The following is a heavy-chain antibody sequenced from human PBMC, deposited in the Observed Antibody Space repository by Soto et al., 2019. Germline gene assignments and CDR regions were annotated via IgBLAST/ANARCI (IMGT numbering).Heavy chain of an antibody. CDR3: ARGHYDSSGYSNCLDR. CDR1: GGSISSSY. V-gene: IGHV4-59*01. D-gene: IGHD3-22*01. Sequence: PSETLSLTCTVSGGSISSSYWSWIRQPPGERLEWIGYVHSSGSTNYNPSLKSRVTMSLDTPKNQFSLNLGSVTAPNTAVYYCARGHYDSSGYSNCLDRWGQGHLVAVSS. CDR2: VHSSGST. J-gene: IGHJ5*02.